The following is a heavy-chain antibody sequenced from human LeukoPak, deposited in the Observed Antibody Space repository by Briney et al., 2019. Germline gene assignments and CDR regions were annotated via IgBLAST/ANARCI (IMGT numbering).Heavy chain of an antibody. CDR2: IYPGDSDT. V-gene: IGHV5-51*01. Sequence: GESLNISCKGSGYSFTSYWIGWVRQMPGKGLEWMGIIYPGDSDTRYSPSFQGQVTISADKSISTAYLQWSSLKASDTAMYYCARRLVRGATTRTFDYWGQGTLVTASS. J-gene: IGHJ4*02. CDR1: GYSFTSYW. CDR3: ARRLVRGATTRTFDY. D-gene: IGHD3-10*01.